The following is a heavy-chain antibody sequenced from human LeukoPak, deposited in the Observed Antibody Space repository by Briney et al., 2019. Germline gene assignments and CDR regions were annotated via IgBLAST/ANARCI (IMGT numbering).Heavy chain of an antibody. CDR1: GSSIGAYS. D-gene: IGHD2-2*01. CDR3: ARDSCSSTSCRRKFDN. J-gene: IGHJ4*02. Sequence: SETLSLTCTVSGSSIGAYSWSWIRQPPGKGLEWVGYIYTTGSTHYNPSLKSRVTMSLDTSKNQFSLRLSSVTAADTAVFYCARDSCSSTSCRRKFDNRGQGTLVTVSS. CDR2: IYTTGST. V-gene: IGHV4-4*09.